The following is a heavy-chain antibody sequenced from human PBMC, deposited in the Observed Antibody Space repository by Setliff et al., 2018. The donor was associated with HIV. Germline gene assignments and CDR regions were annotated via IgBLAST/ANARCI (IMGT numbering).Heavy chain of an antibody. CDR3: ARDLRGTQSSDY. CDR2: VYHSGKT. V-gene: IGHV4-38-2*02. Sequence: PSETLSLTCTVSGQFISDGYYWGWIRQPPGKGLEWIGSVYHSGKTYYNPSLKSRVTMSADTSKNQISLMLRSMTAADTAVYYCARDLRGTQSSDYWGQGTLVTVSS. CDR1: GQFISDGYY. D-gene: IGHD1-1*01. J-gene: IGHJ4*02.